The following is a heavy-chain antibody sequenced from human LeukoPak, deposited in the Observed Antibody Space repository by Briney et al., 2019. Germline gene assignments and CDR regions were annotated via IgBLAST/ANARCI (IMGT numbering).Heavy chain of an antibody. D-gene: IGHD3-3*01. CDR2: IYYSGST. CDR3: ARHQGDYDFWSGYFPRRGMDV. CDR1: GDSISSYY. J-gene: IGHJ6*02. V-gene: IGHV4-59*08. Sequence: SETLSLTCTVSGDSISSYYWSWIRQPPGKGLEWIGYIYYSGSTNYNPSLKSRVTISVDTSKNQFSLKLSSVTAADTAVYYCARHQGDYDFWSGYFPRRGMDVWGQGTTVTVSS.